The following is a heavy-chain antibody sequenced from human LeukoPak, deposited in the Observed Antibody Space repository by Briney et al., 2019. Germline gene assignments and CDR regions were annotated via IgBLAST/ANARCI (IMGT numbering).Heavy chain of an antibody. Sequence: ASVKVSCKASGYTFTGYYMHWVRQAPGQGLEWMGWINPNSGGTNYAQKFQGRVTITRNTSISTAYMELSSLRSEDTTVYYCARGLSSWSALDYWGQGTLVTVSS. D-gene: IGHD6-13*01. V-gene: IGHV1-2*02. CDR1: GYTFTGYY. CDR2: INPNSGGT. J-gene: IGHJ4*02. CDR3: ARGLSSWSALDY.